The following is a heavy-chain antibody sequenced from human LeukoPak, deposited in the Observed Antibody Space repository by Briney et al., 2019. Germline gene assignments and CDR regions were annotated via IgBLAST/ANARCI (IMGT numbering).Heavy chain of an antibody. CDR1: GGSISSYY. J-gene: IGHJ5*02. Sequence: PSETLSLTCTVSGGSISSYYWSWIRQPAGKGLEWIGRIYTSGSTNYNPSLKSRVTMSVDTSKNQFSLKPSSVTAADTAVYYCARELYCSSTSCYFNWFDPWGQGTLVTVSS. V-gene: IGHV4-4*07. D-gene: IGHD2-2*01. CDR2: IYTSGST. CDR3: ARELYCSSTSCYFNWFDP.